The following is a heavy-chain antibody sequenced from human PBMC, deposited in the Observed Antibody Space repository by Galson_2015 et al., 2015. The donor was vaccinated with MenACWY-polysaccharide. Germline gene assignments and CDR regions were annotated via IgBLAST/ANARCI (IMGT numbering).Heavy chain of an antibody. V-gene: IGHV7-4-1*02. CDR2: INTNTGNP. D-gene: IGHD3-22*01. J-gene: IGHJ6*02. CDR3: ARDLYYYYNSGVGYYGMDV. Sequence: SVKVSCKASGYTFTSYAMNWVRQAPGQGLEWMGWINTNTGNPTYAQGFTERFVFSLDTSVSTAYLQISSLKPEDTAVYYCARDLYYYYNSGVGYYGMDVWGQGTTVTVSS. CDR1: GYTFTSYA.